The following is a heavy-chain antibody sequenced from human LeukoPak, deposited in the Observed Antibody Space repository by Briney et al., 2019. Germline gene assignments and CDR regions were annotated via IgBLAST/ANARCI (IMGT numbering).Heavy chain of an antibody. Sequence: PSETLSLTCAVSGGSISSGGYSWSWIRQPPGKGLEWIGYIYHSGSTYYNPSLKSRVTISVDRSKNQFYLKMSSVTAADTAVYYCARCSGGRCYNWFDPWGQGTLVTVSS. J-gene: IGHJ5*02. CDR3: ARCSGGRCYNWFDP. CDR1: GGSISSGGYS. CDR2: IYHSGST. D-gene: IGHD2-15*01. V-gene: IGHV4-30-2*01.